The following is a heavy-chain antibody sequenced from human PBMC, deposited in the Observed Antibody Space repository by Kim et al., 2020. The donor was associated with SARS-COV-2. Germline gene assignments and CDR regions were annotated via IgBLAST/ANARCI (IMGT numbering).Heavy chain of an antibody. CDR2: MNPNSGNT. J-gene: IGHJ6*02. V-gene: IGHV1-8*01. CDR1: GYTFTSYD. Sequence: ASVKVSFKASGYTFTSYDINWVRQATGQGLEWMGWMNPNSGNTGYAQKFQGRVTMTRNTSISTAYMELSSLRSEDTAVYYCARSSRITMVQGVIINYYYGMDVWGQGTTVTVSS. CDR3: ARSSRITMVQGVIINYYYGMDV. D-gene: IGHD3-10*01.